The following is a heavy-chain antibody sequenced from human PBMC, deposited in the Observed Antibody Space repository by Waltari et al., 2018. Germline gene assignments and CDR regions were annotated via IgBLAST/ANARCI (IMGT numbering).Heavy chain of an antibody. V-gene: IGHV1-69*13. CDR1: GGNFSSYD. Sequence: QVQLVQYGAGVTMPGSSVKISCKASGGNFSSYDIRWGSQAPGQGLEWMGGIIPIFGTANYAQKFQGRVTITADESTSTAYMELSSLRSEDTAVYYCARETSRDGYNSFDYWGQGTLVTVSS. D-gene: IGHD5-12*01. CDR3: ARETSRDGYNSFDY. CDR2: IIPIFGTA. J-gene: IGHJ4*02.